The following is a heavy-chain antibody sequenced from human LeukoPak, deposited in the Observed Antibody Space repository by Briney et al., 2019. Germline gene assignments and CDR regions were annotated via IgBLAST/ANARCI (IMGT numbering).Heavy chain of an antibody. CDR3: ARGELHSRFDY. CDR2: INWNSGNI. CDR1: GFTFDDYA. Sequence: GGSLRLSCAASGFTFDDYAMHWVRQAPGKGLEWVSSINWNSGNIDYADSVKGRFTISRDNAKNSLYLQMSSLRAEDTALYYCARGELHSRFDYWGQGTLVTVSS. V-gene: IGHV3-9*01. J-gene: IGHJ4*02. D-gene: IGHD1-26*01.